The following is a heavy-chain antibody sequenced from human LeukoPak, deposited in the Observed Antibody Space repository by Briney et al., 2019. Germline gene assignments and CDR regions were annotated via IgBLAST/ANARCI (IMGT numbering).Heavy chain of an antibody. D-gene: IGHD3-16*01. CDR3: AKDHVTWGNRYFDH. Sequence: GGSLRLSCAASGFTFSTYGMHWVRQTPGKGLEWVAFIGHDGTKIYYADSVQGRFTISRDNSKNTLYLEMNSLSGEDTALYYCAKDHVTWGNRYFDHWGQGTLGTVSS. CDR1: GFTFSTYG. V-gene: IGHV3-30*02. J-gene: IGHJ4*02. CDR2: IGHDGTKI.